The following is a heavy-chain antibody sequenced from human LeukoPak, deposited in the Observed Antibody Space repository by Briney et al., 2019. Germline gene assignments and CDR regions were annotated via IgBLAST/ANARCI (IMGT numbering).Heavy chain of an antibody. J-gene: IGHJ3*02. V-gene: IGHV3-30*18. Sequence: GGSLRLSCAASGFTFSSYGMHWVRQAPGKGLEWVAVISYDGSNKYYADSVKGRFTISRDNSKNTLYLQMNSLRAEDTAVYYCAKDYSGSGWYRLGAFDIWGQGTMVTVSS. CDR3: AKDYSGSGWYRLGAFDI. CDR1: GFTFSSYG. D-gene: IGHD6-19*01. CDR2: ISYDGSNK.